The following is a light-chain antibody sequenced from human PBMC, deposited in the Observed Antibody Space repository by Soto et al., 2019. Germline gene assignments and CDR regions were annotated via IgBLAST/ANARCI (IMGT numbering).Light chain of an antibody. Sequence: QSVLTQPASVSGSPGQSITISCTGTISDVGSYNYVSWYQQYPGKAPKLMIYDVSTRPSGVSDRFSGSKSGNTASLTISGLRAEDEADYYCGSYTTSYNYVFGTGTKVTV. CDR3: GSYTTSYNYV. CDR1: ISDVGSYNY. V-gene: IGLV2-14*03. J-gene: IGLJ1*01. CDR2: DVS.